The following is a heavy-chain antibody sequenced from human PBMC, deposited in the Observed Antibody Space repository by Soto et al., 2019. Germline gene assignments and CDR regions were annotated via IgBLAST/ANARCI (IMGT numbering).Heavy chain of an antibody. J-gene: IGHJ4*02. V-gene: IGHV3-21*01. CDR2: ISSSSSYI. CDR3: ARAGGCSGYDSRY. CDR1: GFTFSSYS. D-gene: IGHD5-12*01. Sequence: EVQLVESGGGLVKPGGSLRLSCAASGFTFSSYSMNWVRQAPGKGLEWVSSISSSSSYIYYADSVKGRFTISRDNAKNQLYLQMSSLRAEDTAVYYCARAGGCSGYDSRYWGQGTLVTVSS.